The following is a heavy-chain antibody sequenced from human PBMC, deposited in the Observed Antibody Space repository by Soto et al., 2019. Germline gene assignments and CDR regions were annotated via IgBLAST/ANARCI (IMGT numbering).Heavy chain of an antibody. D-gene: IGHD2-15*01. CDR1: GFTFSSYS. CDR3: ARDLSCCDFDY. CDR2: ISSSSSYI. Sequence: KAGGSLRLSCAASGFTFSSYSMNWVRQAPGKGLEWVSSISSSSSYIYYADSVKGRFTISRDNAKNSLYLQMNSLRAEDTAVYYCARDLSCCDFDYWGQGTLVTVSS. V-gene: IGHV3-21*01. J-gene: IGHJ4*02.